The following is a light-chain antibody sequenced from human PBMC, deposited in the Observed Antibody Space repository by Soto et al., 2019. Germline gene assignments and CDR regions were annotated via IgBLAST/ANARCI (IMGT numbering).Light chain of an antibody. CDR3: QEPDILPIT. Sequence: VLKRSVGTGSLNKGDRASLACVYSQNLSRYFLAWYQHKPGQAPRLLISGASRRATGIPDRFSGAGSGTDFTLTISSFEAEDFALYYCQEPDILPITFAEGTRLEIK. J-gene: IGKJ5*01. V-gene: IGKV3-20*01. CDR2: GAS. CDR1: QNLSRYF.